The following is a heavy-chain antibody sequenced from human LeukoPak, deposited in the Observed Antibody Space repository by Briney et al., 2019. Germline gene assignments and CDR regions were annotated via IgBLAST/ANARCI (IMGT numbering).Heavy chain of an antibody. Sequence: PGGSLRLSCAASGFTFSSYSLNWARQAPGKGLEWVSYISGSSSTIYYADSVKGRFTISRDNAKNSLYLQMNSLRAEDTAVYYCAKVAGSGSYYNGFDSWGQGTLVTVSS. CDR3: AKVAGSGSYYNGFDS. V-gene: IGHV3-48*01. D-gene: IGHD3-10*01. J-gene: IGHJ4*02. CDR1: GFTFSSYS. CDR2: ISGSSSTI.